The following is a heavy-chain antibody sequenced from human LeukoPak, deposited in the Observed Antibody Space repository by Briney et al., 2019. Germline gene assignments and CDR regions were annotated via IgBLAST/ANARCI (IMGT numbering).Heavy chain of an antibody. V-gene: IGHV3-48*01. D-gene: IGHD2-15*01. J-gene: IGHJ6*03. CDR1: GFTFSSYS. CDR2: ISSSSSTT. Sequence: GGSLRLSCAASGFTFSSYSMNWVRQAPGKGLEWVSYISSSSSTTYYADSVKGRFTISRDNSKNTLYLQMNSLRAEDTAIYYCAKNGDRGAYCTGGTCYPYFYYYMDVWGKGTTVTI. CDR3: AKNGDRGAYCTGGTCYPYFYYYMDV.